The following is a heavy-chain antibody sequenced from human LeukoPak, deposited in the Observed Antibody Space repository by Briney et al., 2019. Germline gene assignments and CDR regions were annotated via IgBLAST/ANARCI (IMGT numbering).Heavy chain of an antibody. V-gene: IGHV3-23*01. D-gene: IGHD5-18*01. CDR2: ISGSGGST. CDR1: GFIVSNNY. Sequence: GGSLRLSCAASGFIVSNNYMSWVRQAPGKGLEWVSAISGSGGSTYYADSVKGRFTISRDNSKNALYLQMNSLRAEDTAVYYCAIPVDTAIVNGMDVWGQGTTVTVSS. J-gene: IGHJ6*02. CDR3: AIPVDTAIVNGMDV.